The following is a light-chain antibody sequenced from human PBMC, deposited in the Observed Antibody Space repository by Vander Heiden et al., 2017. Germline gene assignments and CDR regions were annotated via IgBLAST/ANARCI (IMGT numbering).Light chain of an antibody. Sequence: DIQMTQSPSSLSASVGDRVTIPCRASQSISDYLNWYQQKPGKAPNLLIYAASSLRSGVPSRFSGSGSGTDFALTISSLQPEDFATYYCQQSDSSPFTFGPGTKVDIK. J-gene: IGKJ3*01. CDR3: QQSDSSPFT. CDR2: AAS. V-gene: IGKV1-39*01. CDR1: QSISDY.